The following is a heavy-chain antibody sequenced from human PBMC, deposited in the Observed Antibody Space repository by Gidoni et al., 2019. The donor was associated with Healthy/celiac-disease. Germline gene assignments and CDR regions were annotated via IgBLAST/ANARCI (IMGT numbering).Heavy chain of an antibody. D-gene: IGHD5-18*01. CDR3: ARSSGSYGLGDWFDP. J-gene: IGHJ5*02. V-gene: IGHV4-59*08. Sequence: QVQLQESGPGLVKPSETLSLTCTVSGGSISSYYWSWIRQPPGKGLEWIGYIYYSGRTNYNPSLKSRVTISVDTSKNQFSLKLSSVTAADTAVYYCARSSGSYGLGDWFDPWGQGTLVTVSS. CDR2: IYYSGRT. CDR1: GGSISSYY.